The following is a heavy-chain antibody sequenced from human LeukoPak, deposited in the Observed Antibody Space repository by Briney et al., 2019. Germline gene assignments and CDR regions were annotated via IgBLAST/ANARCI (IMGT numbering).Heavy chain of an antibody. J-gene: IGHJ3*02. V-gene: IGHV1-2*02. CDR1: GYTFTGYY. D-gene: IGHD3-22*01. CDR2: INPNSGGT. CDR3: ARAPYYYDSSGTGGAFDI. Sequence: ASVKVSCKASGYTFTGYYMHWVRQAPGQGLEWMGWINPNSGGTNYARKFQGRVTMTRDTSISTAYMELSRLRSDDTAVYYCARAPYYYDSSGTGGAFDIWGQGTMVTVSS.